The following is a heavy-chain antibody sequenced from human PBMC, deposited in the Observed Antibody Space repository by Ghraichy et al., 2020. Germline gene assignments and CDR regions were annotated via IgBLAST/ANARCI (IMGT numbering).Heavy chain of an antibody. Sequence: SVKVSCKASGGTFSSYAISWVRQAPGQGLEWMGGIIPIFGTANYAQKFQGRVTITADESTSTAYMELSSLRSEDTAVYYCAPNYGGNFGAFDIWGQGTMVTVSS. CDR2: IIPIFGTA. CDR3: APNYGGNFGAFDI. J-gene: IGHJ3*02. D-gene: IGHD4-23*01. V-gene: IGHV1-69*13. CDR1: GGTFSSYA.